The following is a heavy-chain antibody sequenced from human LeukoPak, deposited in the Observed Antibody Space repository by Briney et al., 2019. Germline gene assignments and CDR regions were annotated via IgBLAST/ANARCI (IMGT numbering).Heavy chain of an antibody. CDR1: GGPISGYY. CDR3: ARDRYYYDSSGYYYAWYFDL. Sequence: SETLSLTCTVSGGPISGYYWTWIRQPAGKGLEWIGRIYTSGSTNYNPSLKSRVTMSVDTSKNQFSLKLSSVTAADTAVYYCARDRYYYDSSGYYYAWYFDLWGRGTLVTVSS. CDR2: IYTSGST. D-gene: IGHD3-22*01. V-gene: IGHV4-4*07. J-gene: IGHJ2*01.